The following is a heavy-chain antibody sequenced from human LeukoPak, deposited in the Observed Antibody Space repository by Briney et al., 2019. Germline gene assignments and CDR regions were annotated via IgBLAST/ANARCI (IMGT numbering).Heavy chain of an antibody. Sequence: GGSLRLSCAASGFTFSPYSMNWVRQAPGKGLEWVSFISSSSYIYYADSVKGRFTISRDNAKKSLFLQMNSLRAEDTAVYYCTRVTNSGYDSGNFDYWGQGTLVTVSS. CDR3: TRVTNSGYDSGNFDY. CDR1: GFTFSPYS. J-gene: IGHJ4*02. V-gene: IGHV3-21*01. CDR2: ISSSSYI. D-gene: IGHD5-12*01.